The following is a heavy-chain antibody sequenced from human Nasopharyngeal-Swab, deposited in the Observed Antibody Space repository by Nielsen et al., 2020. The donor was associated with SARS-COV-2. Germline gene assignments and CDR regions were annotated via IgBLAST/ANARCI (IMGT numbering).Heavy chain of an antibody. CDR2: INHSGST. CDR3: AREGGEMATIGFGDGFDP. V-gene: IGHV4-34*01. CDR1: GGSFSGYY. J-gene: IGHJ5*02. D-gene: IGHD5-24*01. Sequence: SETLSLTCAVYGGSFSGYYWSWIRQPPGKGLEWIGEINHSGSTNHNPSLKSRVTMSVDTSKNQFSLRLNSVTAADTAVYYCAREGGEMATIGFGDGFDPWGQGTLVTVSS.